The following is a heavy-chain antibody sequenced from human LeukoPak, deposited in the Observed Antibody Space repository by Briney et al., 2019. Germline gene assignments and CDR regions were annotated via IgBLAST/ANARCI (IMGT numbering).Heavy chain of an antibody. J-gene: IGHJ3*02. D-gene: IGHD3-9*01. Sequence: ASVKVSCKASGYTFTSYGISWVRQALGQGLEWMGWISAYNGNTNYAQKLQGRVTMTTDTSTSTAYMELRSLRSDDTAVYYCARDKYDTRPYRAFDIWGQGTMVTVSS. V-gene: IGHV1-18*04. CDR3: ARDKYDTRPYRAFDI. CDR1: GYTFTSYG. CDR2: ISAYNGNT.